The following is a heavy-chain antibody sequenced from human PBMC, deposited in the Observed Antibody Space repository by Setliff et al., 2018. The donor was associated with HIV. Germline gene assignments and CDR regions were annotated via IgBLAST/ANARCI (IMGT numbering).Heavy chain of an antibody. V-gene: IGHV1-2*02. CDR3: ARQLSNSLDY. CDR2: ISTHSGGT. CDR1: GYSFTTSG. Sequence: ASVKVSCKASGYSFTTSGVSWVRQAPGRGLEWMGWISTHSGGTRTTRTFRGRVTMTGNTSNNTSYMELSGVRSDDTAVYFCARQLSNSLDYWGQGTLVTVSS. J-gene: IGHJ4*02. D-gene: IGHD7-27*01.